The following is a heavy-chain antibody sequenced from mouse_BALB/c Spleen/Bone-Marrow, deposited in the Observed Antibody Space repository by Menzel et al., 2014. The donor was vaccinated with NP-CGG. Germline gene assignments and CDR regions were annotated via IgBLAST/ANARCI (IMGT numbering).Heavy chain of an antibody. D-gene: IGHD2-1*01. CDR1: GFSLTSYG. Sequence: VQLQQSGPDLVAPSQSLSITCTVSGFSLTSYGVHWVRQPPGKGLEWLGVIWAGGSTNYNSALMSRLSISKDNSKSQVFLKMNSLQTDDTAMYYCARDGNYYFDYWGQGTTLTVSS. V-gene: IGHV2-9*02. J-gene: IGHJ2*01. CDR3: ARDGNYYFDY. CDR2: IWAGGST.